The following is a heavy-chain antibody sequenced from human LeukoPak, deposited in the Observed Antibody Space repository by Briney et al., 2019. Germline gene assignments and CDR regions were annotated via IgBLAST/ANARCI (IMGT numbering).Heavy chain of an antibody. CDR1: GFTFSSYA. CDR2: ISYDGSNK. V-gene: IGHV3-30-3*01. CDR3: ARDRAYCGGDCYSYAFDYYYGMDV. J-gene: IGHJ6*02. Sequence: GGSLRLSCAASGFTFSSYAMHWVRQVPGKGLEWVAVISYDGSNKYYADSVKGRFTISRDNSKNTLYLQMNSLRAEDTAVYYCARDRAYCGGDCYSYAFDYYYGMDVWGQGTTVTVSS. D-gene: IGHD2-21*02.